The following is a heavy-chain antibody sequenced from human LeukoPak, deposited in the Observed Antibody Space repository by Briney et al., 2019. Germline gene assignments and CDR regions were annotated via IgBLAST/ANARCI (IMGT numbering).Heavy chain of an antibody. Sequence: PGGSLRLSCAASGFTFSSYWMHWVRQAPGKGLVWVSRINSDGSSTNYADSVKGRLTISRDNAKNTLYLQVKSLRAEDTAVYYCARGTSGWGSLDSWGQGTLVTVSS. CDR3: ARGTSGWGSLDS. J-gene: IGHJ4*02. CDR1: GFTFSSYW. CDR2: INSDGSST. D-gene: IGHD7-27*01. V-gene: IGHV3-74*01.